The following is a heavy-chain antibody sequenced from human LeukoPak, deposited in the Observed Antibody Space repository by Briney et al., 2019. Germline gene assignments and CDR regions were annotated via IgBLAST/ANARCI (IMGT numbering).Heavy chain of an antibody. V-gene: IGHV3-23*01. CDR2: ISGSGGST. J-gene: IGHJ3*02. D-gene: IGHD2-21*01. CDR3: ARTIVGTSLYDAFDI. CDR1: GFTFSTYV. Sequence: GGSLRLSCAASGFTFSTYVMSWVRQAPGKGLEWASAISGSGGSTYYADSVKGRFTISRDNSKNTLCPQLNGLRAEDTAVYYCARTIVGTSLYDAFDIWGQGTTVTVSS.